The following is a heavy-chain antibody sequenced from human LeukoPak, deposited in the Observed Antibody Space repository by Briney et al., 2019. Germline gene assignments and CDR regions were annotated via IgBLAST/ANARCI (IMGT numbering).Heavy chain of an antibody. CDR2: VAYDGSVQ. Sequence: PGRSLRLSCAASGFIFSNYGMHWVRQAPGKGPEWVAVVAYDGSVQYYADSVKGRFTISRDNSKNTLYLQMNSLRAEDTAVYYCARDAPLLRYFDWSLMDVWGQGTTVTVSS. D-gene: IGHD3-9*01. J-gene: IGHJ6*02. V-gene: IGHV3-30*03. CDR1: GFIFSNYG. CDR3: ARDAPLLRYFDWSLMDV.